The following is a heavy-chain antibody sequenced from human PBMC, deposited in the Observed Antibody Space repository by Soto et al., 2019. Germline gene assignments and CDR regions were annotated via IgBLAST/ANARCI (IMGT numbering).Heavy chain of an antibody. Sequence: GGSLRLSCGGSGFTFSSYSMNWVRQAPGKGLEWVSSISSSSSYIYYAHSVKGRFTMSRDNAKNSLYLQMNSLRAEDTAVYYCARDQPGYSYGYGLGYWGQGTLVTVSS. J-gene: IGHJ4*02. CDR2: ISSSSSYI. D-gene: IGHD5-18*01. CDR1: GFTFSSYS. CDR3: ARDQPGYSYGYGLGY. V-gene: IGHV3-21*01.